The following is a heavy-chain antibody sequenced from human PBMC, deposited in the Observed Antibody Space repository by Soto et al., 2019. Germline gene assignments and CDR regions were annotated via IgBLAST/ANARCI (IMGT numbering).Heavy chain of an antibody. CDR3: WVAARDFDY. D-gene: IGHD2-15*01. V-gene: IGHV3-7*01. Sequence: EVHLVESGGGLVQPGGSLRLSCAASGFTFSSHWINWVRQAPGKGLEWVANIKQDGSEKYYVDSVKGRFTVSRDNAKNPLYLEMNSLTDEDTAVYHYWVAARDFDYWGQGTLVTVSS. J-gene: IGHJ4*02. CDR1: GFTFSSHW. CDR2: IKQDGSEK.